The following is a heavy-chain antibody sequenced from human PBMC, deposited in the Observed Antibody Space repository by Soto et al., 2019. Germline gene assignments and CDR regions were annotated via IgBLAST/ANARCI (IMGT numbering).Heavy chain of an antibody. CDR3: ASEVPAAIGWFDP. Sequence: SETLSLTCTVSGGSISSSSYYWGWIRQPPGKGLEWIGSIYYSGSTYYNPSLKSRVTISVDTSKNQFSLKLSSVTAADTAVYYCASEVPAAIGWFDPWGQGTLVTVSS. V-gene: IGHV4-39*07. CDR2: IYYSGST. D-gene: IGHD2-2*01. CDR1: GGSISSSSYY. J-gene: IGHJ5*02.